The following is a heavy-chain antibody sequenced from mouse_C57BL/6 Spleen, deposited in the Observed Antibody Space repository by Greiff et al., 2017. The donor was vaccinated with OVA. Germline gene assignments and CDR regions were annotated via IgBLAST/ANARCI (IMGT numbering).Heavy chain of an antibody. CDR1: GYTFTSYW. CDR2: IDPSDSYT. Sequence: QVQLQQPGAELVKPGASVKLSCKASGYTFTSYWMQWVKQRPGQGLEWIGEIDPSDSYTNYNQKFKDKATLTVDKSSSTAYMQLSSLTSEDSAVYYCARRPYAMDYWGQGTSVTVSS. J-gene: IGHJ4*01. CDR3: ARRPYAMDY. V-gene: IGHV1-50*01.